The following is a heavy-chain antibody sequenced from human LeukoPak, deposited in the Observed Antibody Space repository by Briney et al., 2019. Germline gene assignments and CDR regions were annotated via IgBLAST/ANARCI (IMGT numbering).Heavy chain of an antibody. Sequence: KPGGSLRLSCAASGFSFSDYYMSWIRQAPGKELEWVSYISSSGSTIYYADSVKGRFTISRDNAKNSLYLQMNSLRAEDTAVYYCARAGGSSSSGCFDPWGQGTLVTVSS. D-gene: IGHD6-13*01. CDR1: GFSFSDYY. J-gene: IGHJ5*02. V-gene: IGHV3-11*01. CDR3: ARAGGSSSSGCFDP. CDR2: ISSSGSTI.